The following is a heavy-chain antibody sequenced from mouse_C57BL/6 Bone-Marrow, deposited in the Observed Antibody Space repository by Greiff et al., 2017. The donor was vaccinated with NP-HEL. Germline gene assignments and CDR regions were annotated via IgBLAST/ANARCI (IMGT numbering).Heavy chain of an antibody. J-gene: IGHJ3*01. Sequence: EVKLVESGGDLVKPGGSLKLSCAASGFTFSSYGMSWVRQTPDKRLEWVATISSGGSYTYYLDSVKGRFTISRDNAKNTLYLQLSSLKSEDTAMYYCARRGYGNSFAYWGQGTLVTVSA. V-gene: IGHV5-6*02. CDR1: GFTFSSYG. D-gene: IGHD2-10*02. CDR2: ISSGGSYT. CDR3: ARRGYGNSFAY.